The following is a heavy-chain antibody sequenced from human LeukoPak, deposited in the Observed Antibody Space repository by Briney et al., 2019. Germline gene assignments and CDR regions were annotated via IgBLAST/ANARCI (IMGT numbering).Heavy chain of an antibody. D-gene: IGHD6-6*01. Sequence: GGSLRLSCITSGFTFGDYAMTWVRQAPGKGLEWVGFIRSKVYGGTPEYAASVKGRFTISRNDSKGIAYLQMNSLKTEDTAVYYCSRDQTSYYWGQGTLVTVSS. CDR3: SRDQTSYY. CDR1: GFTFGDYA. V-gene: IGHV3-49*04. CDR2: IRSKVYGGTP. J-gene: IGHJ4*02.